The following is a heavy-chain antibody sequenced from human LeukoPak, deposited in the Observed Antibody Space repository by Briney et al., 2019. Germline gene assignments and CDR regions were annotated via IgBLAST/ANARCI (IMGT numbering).Heavy chain of an antibody. CDR2: INPNSGGT. Sequence: ASVKVSCKASGYTFTCYYMHWVRQAPGQGLEWMGWINPNSGGTNYAQKFQGRVTMTRDTSISTAYMELSRLRSDDTAVYYCARDGDNWNDLWFDPWGQGTLVTVSS. V-gene: IGHV1-2*02. J-gene: IGHJ5*02. CDR3: ARDGDNWNDLWFDP. CDR1: GYTFTCYY. D-gene: IGHD1-1*01.